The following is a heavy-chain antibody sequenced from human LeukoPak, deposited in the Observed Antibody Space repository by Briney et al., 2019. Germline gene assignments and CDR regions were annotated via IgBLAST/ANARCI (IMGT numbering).Heavy chain of an antibody. Sequence: SETLSLTCTVSGGSISSYYWSWIRQPPGKGLEWIGYIYTSGSTNYNPSLKSRVTISVDTSKNQFSLKLSSVTAADTAVYYCARVRDGYNSRSGYFDYWGQGTLVTVSS. V-gene: IGHV4-4*09. D-gene: IGHD5-24*01. J-gene: IGHJ4*02. CDR1: GGSISSYY. CDR3: ARVRDGYNSRSGYFDY. CDR2: IYTSGST.